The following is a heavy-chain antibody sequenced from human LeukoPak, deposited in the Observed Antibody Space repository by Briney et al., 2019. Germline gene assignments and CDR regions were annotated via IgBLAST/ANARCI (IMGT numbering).Heavy chain of an antibody. CDR3: ARDRNYGSGSSEGWFDP. Sequence: GGSLRLSCAASGFTFSSYSMNWVRQAPGKGLEWVSSISSSSCYICYADSVKGRFTISRDNAKNSLYLQMNSLRAEDTAVYYCARDRNYGSGSSEGWFDPWGQGTLVTVSS. V-gene: IGHV3-21*01. CDR1: GFTFSSYS. J-gene: IGHJ5*02. CDR2: ISSSSCYI. D-gene: IGHD3-10*01.